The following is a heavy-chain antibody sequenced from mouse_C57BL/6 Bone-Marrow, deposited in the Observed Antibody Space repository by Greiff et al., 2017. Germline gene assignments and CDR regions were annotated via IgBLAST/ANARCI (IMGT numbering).Heavy chain of an antibody. D-gene: IGHD4-1*01. CDR1: GFTFSDYG. V-gene: IGHV5-15*01. Sequence: EVHLVESGGGLVQPGGSLKLSCAASGFTFSDYGMAWVRQAPRKGPEWVAFISNLAYSIYYADTVTGRVTISRENAKNTLYLEMSSLRSEDTAMYYCAGRDWYWYFDVWGTGTTVTVSS. CDR2: ISNLAYSI. CDR3: AGRDWYWYFDV. J-gene: IGHJ1*03.